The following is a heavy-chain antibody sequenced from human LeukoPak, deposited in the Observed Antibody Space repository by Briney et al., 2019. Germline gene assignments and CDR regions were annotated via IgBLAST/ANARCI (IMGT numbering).Heavy chain of an antibody. CDR2: IYYSGST. CDR3: ARFVVVTAHDACDI. Sequence: SETLSLTCNVSGVSISSNYWSWIRQPPGKGLEWFGYIYYSGSTNYNPSLKSRVRTSVDTSRKQFSLKLSSVTAADTAVYFCARFVVVTAHDACDIWGQGTMVTVSS. D-gene: IGHD2-21*02. J-gene: IGHJ3*02. CDR1: GVSISSNY. V-gene: IGHV4-59*01.